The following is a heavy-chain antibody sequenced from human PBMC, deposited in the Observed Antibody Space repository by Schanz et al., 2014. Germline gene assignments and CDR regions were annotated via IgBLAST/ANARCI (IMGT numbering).Heavy chain of an antibody. D-gene: IGHD5-12*01. CDR3: AGAVATIRADSFDI. CDR1: GFTFSRYW. Sequence: VQLVESGGGVVQPGRSLRLSCAASGFTFSRYWMQWVRQAPGKGLVWVSRIYMDGSGRDYGDSVKGRFTVSRDNAKNTLYLQMDSLRAEDTAVYYCAGAVATIRADSFDIWGQGTMVAVSS. CDR2: IYMDGSGR. V-gene: IGHV3-74*02. J-gene: IGHJ3*02.